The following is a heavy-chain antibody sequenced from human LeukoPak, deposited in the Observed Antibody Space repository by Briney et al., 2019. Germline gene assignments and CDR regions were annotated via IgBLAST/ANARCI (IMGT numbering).Heavy chain of an antibody. Sequence: GGSLRLSCAASGFAFTSYAMHWVRQAPGKGLEWVAVISYDGSNKWDADSVKGRFTISRDNSKNTLYLQMNSLRAEETAVYYCARILSSAWGELGYWGQGTLVTVSS. D-gene: IGHD6-19*01. CDR2: ISYDGSNK. J-gene: IGHJ4*02. CDR3: ARILSSAWGELGY. CDR1: GFAFTSYA. V-gene: IGHV3-30*04.